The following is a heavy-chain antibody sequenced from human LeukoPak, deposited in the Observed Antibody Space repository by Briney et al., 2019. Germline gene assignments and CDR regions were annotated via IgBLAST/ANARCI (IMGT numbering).Heavy chain of an antibody. CDR3: ARGTAAVGMSPPRGDWFDP. D-gene: IGHD6-13*01. J-gene: IGHJ5*02. V-gene: IGHV4-4*02. CDR1: GGSISSSNW. CDR2: IYHNGST. Sequence: SETLSLTCAVSGGSISSSNWWSWVRQPPGKGLEWIGEIYHNGSTNYNPSLKGRVTISVDTSKNQFSLKLSSVTAADTAVYYCARGTAAVGMSPPRGDWFDPWGQGTLVTVSS.